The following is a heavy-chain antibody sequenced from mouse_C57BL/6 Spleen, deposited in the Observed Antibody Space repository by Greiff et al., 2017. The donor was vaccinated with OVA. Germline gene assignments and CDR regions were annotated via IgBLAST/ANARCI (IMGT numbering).Heavy chain of an antibody. CDR3: ARGGITTVGFDY. CDR1: GYSITSGYY. J-gene: IGHJ2*01. CDR2: ISYDGSN. V-gene: IGHV3-6*01. D-gene: IGHD1-1*01. Sequence: VQLKESGPGLVKPSQSLSLTCSVTGYSITSGYYWNWIRQFPGNKLEWMGYISYDGSNNYNPSLKNRISITRDTSKNQFFLKLNSVTTEDTATYYCARGGITTVGFDYWGQGTTLTVSS.